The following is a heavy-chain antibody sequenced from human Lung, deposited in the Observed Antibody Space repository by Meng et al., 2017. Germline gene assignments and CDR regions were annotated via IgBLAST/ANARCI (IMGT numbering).Heavy chain of an antibody. Sequence: QVQLQESGPGLVKPSATLSLTCAVSGGSITSSTWWSWVRQTPGKGLEWFGEIFHSGSTNYNPPLESRVTISVDKSKNQFSLKVYSVTAADTATYYCARFDISSSGRGDYWGQGILVTVSS. CDR3: ARFDISSSGRGDY. CDR1: GGSITSSTW. D-gene: IGHD1-26*01. V-gene: IGHV4-4*02. CDR2: IFHSGST. J-gene: IGHJ4*02.